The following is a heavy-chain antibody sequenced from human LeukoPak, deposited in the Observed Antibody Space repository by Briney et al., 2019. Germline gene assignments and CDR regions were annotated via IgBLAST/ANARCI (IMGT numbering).Heavy chain of an antibody. CDR1: EFTFSDYY. CDR2: ISSSGSSI. J-gene: IGHJ4*02. V-gene: IGHV3-11*04. CDR3: ARSLKRELLRTYFDY. D-gene: IGHD1-26*01. Sequence: KTGGSLRLSCAASEFTFSDYYMSWVRQAPGKGLEWVSYISSSGSSIHYADSVKGRFTISRDNAKKSLYLQMNSLRAEDTAVYYCARSLKRELLRTYFDYWGQGTLVTVSS.